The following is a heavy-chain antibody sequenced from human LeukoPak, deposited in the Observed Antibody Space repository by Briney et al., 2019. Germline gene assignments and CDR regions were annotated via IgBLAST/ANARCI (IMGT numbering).Heavy chain of an antibody. Sequence: ASVKVSCKASGGTFSSYAISWVRQAPGQGLEWMGGIIPIFGTANYAQKFQGRVTITADESTSTAYMELSSLRSEDTAVYYCARDRGLGYGDYVDYWGQGTLVTVSS. J-gene: IGHJ4*02. CDR2: IIPIFGTA. CDR3: ARDRGLGYGDYVDY. CDR1: GGTFSSYA. D-gene: IGHD4-17*01. V-gene: IGHV1-69*13.